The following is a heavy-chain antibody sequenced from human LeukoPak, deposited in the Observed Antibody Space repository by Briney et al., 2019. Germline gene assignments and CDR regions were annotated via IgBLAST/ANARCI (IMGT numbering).Heavy chain of an antibody. V-gene: IGHV3-48*02. D-gene: IGHD3-16*01. Sequence: GGSLRLSCAASGFTFSSYSMNWVRQAPGKGLEWVSFISSSSNTIYYADSVKGRFTISRDNAKNSLYLQMSTLRDEDTAVYYCARKGELDYWGQGTLVTVSS. J-gene: IGHJ4*02. CDR3: ARKGELDY. CDR2: ISSSSNTI. CDR1: GFTFSSYS.